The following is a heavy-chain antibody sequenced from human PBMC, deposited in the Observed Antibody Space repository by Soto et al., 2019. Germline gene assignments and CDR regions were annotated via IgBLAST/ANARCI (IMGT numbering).Heavy chain of an antibody. D-gene: IGHD2-15*01. CDR1: GYTFTSYD. CDR3: NRGYCSGGSCHWFDP. Sequence: QVQLVQSGAEVKKPGASVKVSCKASGYTFTSYDINWVRQATGQGLEWMGWMNPNSGNTGYAQKFQGRVTMTRNISITTAYMELGSLRSEDTAIYYCNRGYCSGGSCHWFDPWGQGTLVTVSS. J-gene: IGHJ5*02. V-gene: IGHV1-8*01. CDR2: MNPNSGNT.